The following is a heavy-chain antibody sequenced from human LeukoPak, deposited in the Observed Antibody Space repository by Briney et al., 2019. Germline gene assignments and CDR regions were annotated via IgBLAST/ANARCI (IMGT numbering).Heavy chain of an antibody. Sequence: GGSLRLSCVASGFTLDDYALHWVRQAPGKGLEWLSLISGDGDNTYYADSVKGRFTISRDNSKNSLYLQMSSLRAEDTALYYCAKGVRSGTYYNCFDPWGQGTLVTVSS. CDR3: AKGVRSGTYYNCFDP. V-gene: IGHV3-43*02. J-gene: IGHJ5*02. D-gene: IGHD1-26*01. CDR2: ISGDGDNT. CDR1: GFTLDDYA.